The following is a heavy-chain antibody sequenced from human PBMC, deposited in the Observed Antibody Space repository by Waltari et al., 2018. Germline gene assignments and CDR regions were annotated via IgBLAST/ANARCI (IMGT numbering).Heavy chain of an antibody. D-gene: IGHD2-2*01. V-gene: IGHV3-30*18. Sequence: QVQLVESGGGVVQPGRSLRLACAASGFTFIHYGRQWVRQAPGKGLEWVALISYDGSDKYYADSVKGRFTISRDNSRNTLYLQMNSLRAEDTAVYYCAEDLYCTSTSCQDFWGQGTLVTVSS. J-gene: IGHJ4*02. CDR3: AEDLYCTSTSCQDF. CDR1: GFTFIHYG. CDR2: ISYDGSDK.